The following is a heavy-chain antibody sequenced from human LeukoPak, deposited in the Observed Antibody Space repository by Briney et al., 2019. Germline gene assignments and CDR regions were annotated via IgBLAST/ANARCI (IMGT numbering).Heavy chain of an antibody. Sequence: GSLRLSCAASGFPFSSYAMSWVRQAPGKGLEWVSAISGSGGSTYYADSVKGRFTISRDDSKNTLYLQMNSLRAEDTAVYYCAKGSLLWFGELHLIDYWGQGTLVTVSS. D-gene: IGHD3-10*01. V-gene: IGHV3-23*01. CDR1: GFPFSSYA. J-gene: IGHJ4*02. CDR3: AKGSLLWFGELHLIDY. CDR2: ISGSGGST.